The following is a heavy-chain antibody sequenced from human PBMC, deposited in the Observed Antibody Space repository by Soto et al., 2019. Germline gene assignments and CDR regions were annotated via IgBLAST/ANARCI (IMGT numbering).Heavy chain of an antibody. CDR1: GYTFTSYG. Sequence: QVQLVQSGAEVKKPGASVKVSCKASGYTFTSYGISWVRQAPGQGLEWMGWISAYNGNTNYAQKLQGRVTMTTDTSTSTAYMELRSLRSDDTAVYYCARDQYYDILTGYYGSHAFDNWGQGTMVTVSS. CDR2: ISAYNGNT. D-gene: IGHD3-9*01. V-gene: IGHV1-18*01. CDR3: ARDQYYDILTGYYGSHAFDN. J-gene: IGHJ3*02.